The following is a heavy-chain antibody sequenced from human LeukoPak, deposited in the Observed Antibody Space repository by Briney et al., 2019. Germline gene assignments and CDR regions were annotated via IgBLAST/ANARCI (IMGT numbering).Heavy chain of an antibody. Sequence: GGSLRLSCAASGFTFSDYYMSWIRQAPGKGLEWVSYISSSGSTIYYADSVKGRFTISRDNAKNSLYLQMNSLRAEDTAVYYCARDGSSSWYWGYYFDYWGQGTLVTVSS. CDR1: GFTFSDYY. J-gene: IGHJ4*02. CDR3: ARDGSSSWYWGYYFDY. V-gene: IGHV3-11*04. D-gene: IGHD6-13*01. CDR2: ISSSGSTI.